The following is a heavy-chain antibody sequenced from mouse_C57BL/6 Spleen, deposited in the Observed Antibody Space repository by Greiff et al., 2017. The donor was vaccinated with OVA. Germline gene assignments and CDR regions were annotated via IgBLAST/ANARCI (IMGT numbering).Heavy chain of an antibody. J-gene: IGHJ1*03. Sequence: VQLQQSGPELVKPGASVKLSCKASGYTFTSYDINWVKQRPGQGLEWIGWIYPRDGSTKYNEKFKGKATLTVDTSSSTAYMELHSLTSEDSAVYFCAREGGSSFSYWYFDVWGTGTTVTVSS. CDR2: IYPRDGST. V-gene: IGHV1-85*01. CDR3: AREGGSSFSYWYFDV. D-gene: IGHD1-1*01. CDR1: GYTFTSYD.